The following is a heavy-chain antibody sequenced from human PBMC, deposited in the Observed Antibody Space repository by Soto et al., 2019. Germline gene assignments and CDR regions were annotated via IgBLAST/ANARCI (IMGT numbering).Heavy chain of an antibody. J-gene: IGHJ4*02. D-gene: IGHD5-12*01. CDR2: INTYNGNT. CDR1: GYTFTTYG. Sequence: QVQLVQSGAEVKKPGASVRVSCKASGYTFTTYGITWVRQAPGQGLEWMGWINTYNGNTKYAEKLQGRVTMTTDTSTSTAYMDLRSLTSDDTAVYYWARVVPTYDFYFDYWGQGTMVTVSS. V-gene: IGHV1-18*01. CDR3: ARVVPTYDFYFDY.